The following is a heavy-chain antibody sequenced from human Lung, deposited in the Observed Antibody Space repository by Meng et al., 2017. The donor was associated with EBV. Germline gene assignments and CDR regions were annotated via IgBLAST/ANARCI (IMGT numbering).Heavy chain of an antibody. CDR1: GFTFNNYS. V-gene: IGHV3-21*01. CDR2: ISTGGSYI. J-gene: IGHJ4*02. CDR3: ARDVAASGFDY. Sequence: EVQLVESGGGLVKPGGSLRLSCTASGFTFNNYSINWVRQAPGEGLEWVSSISTGGSYIYYVDSLKGRFTISRDNAKNSLYLQMNSLRAEDTAVYYCARDVAASGFDYWGQGTLVTVSS. D-gene: IGHD6-25*01.